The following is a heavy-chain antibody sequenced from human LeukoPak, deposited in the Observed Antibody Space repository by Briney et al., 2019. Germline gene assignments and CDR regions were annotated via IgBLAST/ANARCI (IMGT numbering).Heavy chain of an antibody. Sequence: GGSLRLSCAASEFTFSSYAMSWVRQAPGKGLEWVSAISGSGGSTYYADSVKGRFTISRDNSKNTLYLQMNSLRAEDTAVYYCARDDGYSSSWYDYWGQGTLVTVSS. CDR3: ARDDGYSSSWYDY. CDR1: EFTFSSYA. D-gene: IGHD6-13*01. CDR2: ISGSGGST. V-gene: IGHV3-23*01. J-gene: IGHJ4*02.